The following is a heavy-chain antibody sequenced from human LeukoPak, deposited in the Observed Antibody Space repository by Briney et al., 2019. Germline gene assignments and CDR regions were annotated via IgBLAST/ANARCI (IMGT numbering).Heavy chain of an antibody. CDR3: ARGAYDSGSYQYFFDY. J-gene: IGHJ4*02. D-gene: IGHD3-10*01. Sequence: SETLSLTCTVSGDSISSSYWSWIRHPPGEGLEWMGYIYYTGNTNYNPSLKSRVTISLDTSKHQFSLKLTSVTAADTAVYYCARGAYDSGSYQYFFDYWGQGTVVTVSS. CDR2: IYYTGNT. V-gene: IGHV4-59*01. CDR1: GDSISSSY.